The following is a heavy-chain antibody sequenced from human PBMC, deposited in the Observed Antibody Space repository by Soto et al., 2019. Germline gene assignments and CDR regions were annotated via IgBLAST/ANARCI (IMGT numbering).Heavy chain of an antibody. V-gene: IGHV1-46*01. CDR2: INPSDGSA. J-gene: IGHJ4*02. Sequence: QVQLVQSGAEVKKPGASVKVSCKASGYTFTSCYIHWVRLAPGQGLEWMGIINPSDGSASYAQKFQGRVTMTRDTSTSTVYMEVTSLRSEDTAVYYCARDAAGSDYDYWGQGTLVTVSS. CDR3: ARDAAGSDYDY. CDR1: GYTFTSCY. D-gene: IGHD1-26*01.